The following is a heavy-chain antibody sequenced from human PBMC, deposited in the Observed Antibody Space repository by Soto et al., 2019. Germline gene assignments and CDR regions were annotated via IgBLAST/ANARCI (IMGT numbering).Heavy chain of an antibody. CDR3: ARDTSSSSWTLFYYYGMDV. V-gene: IGHV6-1*01. D-gene: IGHD6-13*01. CDR1: GDSVSSNSAA. CDR2: TYYRSKWYN. J-gene: IGHJ6*02. Sequence: KQSQTLSLTCAISGDSVSSNSAAWNWIRQSPSRGLEWLGRTYYRSKWYNDYAVSVKSRITINPDTSKNQFSLQLNSVTPEDTAVYYCARDTSSSSWTLFYYYGMDVWGQGTTVTVSS.